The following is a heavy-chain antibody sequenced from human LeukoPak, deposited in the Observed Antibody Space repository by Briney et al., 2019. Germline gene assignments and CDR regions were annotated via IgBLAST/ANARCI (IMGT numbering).Heavy chain of an antibody. V-gene: IGHV3-21*01. CDR2: ISSSSSYI. CDR1: GFTYSHFG. Sequence: PGGSLRLSCTASGFTYSHFGMHWVRQAPGKGLEWVSSISSSSSYIYYADSVKGRFTISRDNAKNSLYLQMNSLRAEDTAVYYCARIPRDGYNYPDYWGQGTLVTVSS. CDR3: ARIPRDGYNYPDY. J-gene: IGHJ4*02. D-gene: IGHD5-24*01.